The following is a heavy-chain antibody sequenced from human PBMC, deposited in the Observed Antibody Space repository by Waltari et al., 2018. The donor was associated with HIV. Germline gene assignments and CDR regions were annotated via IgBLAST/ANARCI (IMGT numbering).Heavy chain of an antibody. D-gene: IGHD3-10*01. CDR3: ARGPIVGSYANY. J-gene: IGHJ4*02. CDR1: GYTFTNFF. CDR2: SAPASPAT. Sequence: VQLVQSGAEVKKPGPSVTISCKTSGYTFTNFFLHWVRQAPGGGLEWTGRSAPASPATLAGSVVQDRLIMTGDTTTGTAYLDLTGLTPHDTRFYFCARGPIVGSYANYWGQGTLVTVSS. V-gene: IGHV1-2*05.